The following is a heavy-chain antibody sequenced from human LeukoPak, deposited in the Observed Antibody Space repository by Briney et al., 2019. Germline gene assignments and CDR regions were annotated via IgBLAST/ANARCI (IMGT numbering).Heavy chain of an antibody. CDR3: ARDIYGDHGSWFDP. J-gene: IGHJ5*02. V-gene: IGHV3-21*01. Sequence: GGSLRLSCAASGFTFSSYSMNWARQAPGKGLQWVSSISSSSSYIYYADSVKGRFTISRDNAKNSLYLQMNSLRAEDTAVYYCARDIYGDHGSWFDPWGQGTLVTVSS. CDR2: ISSSSSYI. D-gene: IGHD4-17*01. CDR1: GFTFSSYS.